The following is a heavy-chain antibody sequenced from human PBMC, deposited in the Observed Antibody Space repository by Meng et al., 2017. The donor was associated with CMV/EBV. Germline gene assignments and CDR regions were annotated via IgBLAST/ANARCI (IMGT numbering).Heavy chain of an antibody. CDR3: ATGYSPEWYYYGMDV. J-gene: IGHJ6*02. CDR2: IISILGIA. CDR1: GGTFSSYA. V-gene: IGHV1-69*10. Sequence: SVKVSCKASGGTFSSYAISWVRQAPGQGLEWMGGIISILGIANYAQKFQGRVTITADKSTSTAYMELSSLRSEDTAVYYCATGYSPEWYYYGMDVWGQGTTVTVSS. D-gene: IGHD5-18*01.